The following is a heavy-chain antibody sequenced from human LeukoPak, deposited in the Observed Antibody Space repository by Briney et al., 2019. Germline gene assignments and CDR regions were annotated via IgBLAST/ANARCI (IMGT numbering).Heavy chain of an antibody. V-gene: IGHV4-34*01. CDR1: GGSFSGYY. Sequence: TSETLSLTCAVYGGSFSGYYWSWIRQPPGKGLEWIGSIYHSGSTYYNPSLESRVTISVDTSKNQFSLKLSSVTAADTAVYYCARGGIAAAGPFQHWGQGTLVTVSS. D-gene: IGHD6-13*01. CDR3: ARGGIAAAGPFQH. J-gene: IGHJ1*01. CDR2: IYHSGST.